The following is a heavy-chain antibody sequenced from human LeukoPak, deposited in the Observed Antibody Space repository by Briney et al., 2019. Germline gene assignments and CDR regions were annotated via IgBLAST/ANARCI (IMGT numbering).Heavy chain of an antibody. CDR1: GFTFSNYW. CDR3: ARNGYNGAFDY. Sequence: QPGGSLRLSCAASGFTFSNYWMHWVRQAPGKGLVWVSRITSDGSSTSYADSVKGRFTISRENAKNTLYLQMNSLRAEDTAVYYCARNGYNGAFDYWGQGTLVTVSS. CDR2: ITSDGSST. J-gene: IGHJ4*02. V-gene: IGHV3-74*01. D-gene: IGHD5-24*01.